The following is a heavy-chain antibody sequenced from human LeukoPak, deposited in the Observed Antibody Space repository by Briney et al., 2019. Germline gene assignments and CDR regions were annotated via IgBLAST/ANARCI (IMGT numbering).Heavy chain of an antibody. V-gene: IGHV3-9*01. CDR1: GFNFKNYG. J-gene: IGHJ3*02. CDR2: ISWNSGSV. CDR3: VKDSEVVADAFDI. Sequence: GGSLRLSCAASGFNFKNYGMHWVRQRPGQGLEWVAGISWNSGSVHYADSVQGRFTISRDNAKSSLYTEMKSLRPEDTALYYCVKDSEVVADAFDIWGQGTKVTVSS. D-gene: IGHD3-22*01.